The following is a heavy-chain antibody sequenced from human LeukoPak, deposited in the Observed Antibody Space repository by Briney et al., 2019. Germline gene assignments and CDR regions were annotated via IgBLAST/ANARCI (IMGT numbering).Heavy chain of an antibody. CDR1: GFTFSSYS. CDR2: ISSSSSYI. Sequence: GGSLRLSCAASGFTFSSYSMNWVRQAPGNGLEWVSSISSSSSYIYYADSVKGRFTISIDNAKNALYLQMNSLRAEDTDVYYCASEGAARRNWFDPWGQGTLVTVSS. V-gene: IGHV3-21*01. CDR3: ASEGAARRNWFDP. D-gene: IGHD6-6*01. J-gene: IGHJ5*02.